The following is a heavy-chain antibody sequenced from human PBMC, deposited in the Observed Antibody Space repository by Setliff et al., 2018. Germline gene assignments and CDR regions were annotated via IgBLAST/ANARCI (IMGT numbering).Heavy chain of an antibody. J-gene: IGHJ4*02. CDR3: ARVSEYSNYRDF. CDR2: ITSDGGSS. D-gene: IGHD6-6*01. Sequence: GGSLRLSCTASGFVFNSYAMHWVRQVPGKGLEFVASITSDGGSSYYANPVKGRFVISRDNSKNTLSLHMDSLRADDMALYYCARVSEYSNYRDFWSQGSLVTVSS. V-gene: IGHV3-64*01. CDR1: GFVFNSYA.